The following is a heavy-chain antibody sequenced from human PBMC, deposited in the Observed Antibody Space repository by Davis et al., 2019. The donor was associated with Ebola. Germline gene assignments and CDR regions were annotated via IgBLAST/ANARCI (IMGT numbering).Heavy chain of an antibody. V-gene: IGHV1-18*01. CDR2: MNPYSGNT. CDR3: ARPPCTSCSMDV. Sequence: AASVKVSCKASGYTFTTFGISWVRQAPGQGLEWMGGMNPYSGNTNYAQKLQGRVTVTTDTSTSTAYMELRGLRSDDTAVYYCARPPCTSCSMDVWGQGTTVTVSS. J-gene: IGHJ6*02. CDR1: GYTFTTFG. D-gene: IGHD2-2*01.